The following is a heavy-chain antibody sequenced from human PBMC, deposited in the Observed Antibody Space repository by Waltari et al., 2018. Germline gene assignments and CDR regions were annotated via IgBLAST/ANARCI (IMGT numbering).Heavy chain of an antibody. J-gene: IGHJ4*02. CDR3: AVLRFLRWFVDY. D-gene: IGHD3-3*01. CDR2: IYDGYTT. CDR1: GFPLHNNY. Sequence: DVQLVETGGGLIQPGGSLRLSCAASGFPLHNNYMGWVRQAPGRGLEWVSVIYDGYTTFYADSVKGRFTVSTDASKNTLFLQMNSLRADDTAVYYCAVLRFLRWFVDYWGQGLPVTVSS. V-gene: IGHV3-53*02.